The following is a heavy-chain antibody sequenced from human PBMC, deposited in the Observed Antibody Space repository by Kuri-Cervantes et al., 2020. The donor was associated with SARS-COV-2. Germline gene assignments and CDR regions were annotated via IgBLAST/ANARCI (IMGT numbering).Heavy chain of an antibody. V-gene: IGHV3-33*08. D-gene: IGHD2-15*01. J-gene: IGHJ4*02. CDR1: GFTFSSYW. CDR3: ARAYCSGGSCYFPPYY. CDR2: IWYDGSNK. Sequence: GESLKISCAASGFTFSSYWMHWVRQAPGKGLEWRAVIWYDGSNKYYADSVKGRFTISRDNSKNTLYLQMNSLRAEDTAVYYCARAYCSGGSCYFPPYYWGQGTLVTVSS.